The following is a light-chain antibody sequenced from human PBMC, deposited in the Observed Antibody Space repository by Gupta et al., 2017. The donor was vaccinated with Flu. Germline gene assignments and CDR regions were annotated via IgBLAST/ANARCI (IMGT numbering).Light chain of an antibody. J-gene: IGKJ2*01. CDR1: QSVSSSY. CDR3: QQYGSSPYT. CDR2: GAS. Sequence: ERATLSCRASQSVSSSYLAWYQQKPGQAPRLLIYGASSRATGNPDRFSGSGSGTDFTLTISRLEPEDFAVYYCQQYGSSPYTFGQGTKLEIK. V-gene: IGKV3-20*01.